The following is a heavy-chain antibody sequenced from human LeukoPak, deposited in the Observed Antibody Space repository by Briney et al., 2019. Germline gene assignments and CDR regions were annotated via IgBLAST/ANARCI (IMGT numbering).Heavy chain of an antibody. CDR2: INPNNGAT. J-gene: IGHJ4*02. D-gene: IGHD1-1*01. CDR3: ATLGTQTGMYDY. V-gene: IGHV1-2*02. CDR1: GYAFTGHY. Sequence: ASVKVSCKASGYAFTGHYIHWVRQGPGQGLEWMGWINPNNGATKSAQKFQGRITLTRDTSISTAYMDLGRLRSGDTAVYYCATLGTQTGMYDYWGQGTLVTVSS.